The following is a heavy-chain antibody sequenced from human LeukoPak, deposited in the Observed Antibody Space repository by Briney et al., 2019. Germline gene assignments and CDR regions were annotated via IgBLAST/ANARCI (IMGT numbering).Heavy chain of an antibody. CDR1: GFTFDGHG. CDR2: INVNGGDA. D-gene: IGHD6-19*01. V-gene: IGHV3-20*04. CDR3: ARDGSGWYSDY. Sequence: GGSLRLSCAASGFTFDGHGMSWVRQAPGKGLEWASGINVNGGDAGYADSVKGRFTISRDNAKNSLYLQMNSLRADDTALYYCARDGSGWYSDYWGQGTLVTVSS. J-gene: IGHJ4*02.